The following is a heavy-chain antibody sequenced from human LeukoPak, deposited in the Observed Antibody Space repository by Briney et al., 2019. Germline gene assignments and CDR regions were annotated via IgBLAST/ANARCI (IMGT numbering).Heavy chain of an antibody. CDR2: MNPNSGNT. D-gene: IGHD1-1*01. J-gene: IGHJ6*03. CDR3: ARDWNTTSYMDV. Sequence: ASVKVSCKASGYTFTGYHINWVRQATGQGLEWMGWMNPNSGNTGYAQKFQGRVTMTRNTTISTAYMELSSLRSEDTAVYYCARDWNTTSYMDVWGKGTSVTVSS. CDR1: GYTFTGYH. V-gene: IGHV1-8*02.